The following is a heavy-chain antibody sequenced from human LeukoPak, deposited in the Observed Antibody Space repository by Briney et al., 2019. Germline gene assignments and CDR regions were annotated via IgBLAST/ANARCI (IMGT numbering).Heavy chain of an antibody. CDR1: GCTFSIYP. CDR3: AKYIVVDATRTFDY. Sequence: GGSLRLSCGASGCTFSIYPMTWVRQAPGKGLEWVSSIGAGGISTYYADSVKGRFVISRDNSKNTLYLQMSSLRDDDTAVYYCAKYIVVDATRTFDYWGQGTLVTVSS. CDR2: IGAGGIST. J-gene: IGHJ4*02. V-gene: IGHV3-23*01. D-gene: IGHD2-2*01.